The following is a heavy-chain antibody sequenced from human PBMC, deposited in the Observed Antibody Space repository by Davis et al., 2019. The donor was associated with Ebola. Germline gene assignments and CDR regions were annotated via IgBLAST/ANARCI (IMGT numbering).Heavy chain of an antibody. V-gene: IGHV1-18*04. Sequence: ASVKVSCKASGYTFTNYYMHWVRQAPGQGLEWMGWISVYNGKTNYAQKFQGRVTLTTDTSTSTAYMELRSLRSDDTGVFYCARRALTSGWSRNYFDQWGQGTLVTVSS. J-gene: IGHJ4*02. D-gene: IGHD6-19*01. CDR2: ISVYNGKT. CDR3: ARRALTSGWSRNYFDQ. CDR1: GYTFTNYY.